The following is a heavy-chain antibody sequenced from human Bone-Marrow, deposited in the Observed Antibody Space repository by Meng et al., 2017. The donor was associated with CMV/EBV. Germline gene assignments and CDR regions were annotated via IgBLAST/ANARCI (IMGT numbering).Heavy chain of an antibody. V-gene: IGHV3-11*01. D-gene: IGHD2-15*01. Sequence: GESLKISCAASGFPFSDYYMSWIRQAPGKGLEWVSYISSSGSTIYYADSVKGRFTISRDNAKNSLYLQMNSLRAEDTAVYYCARDSGYCSGGSCHFDYWGQGTLVTVSS. CDR3: ARDSGYCSGGSCHFDY. J-gene: IGHJ4*02. CDR2: ISSSGSTI. CDR1: GFPFSDYY.